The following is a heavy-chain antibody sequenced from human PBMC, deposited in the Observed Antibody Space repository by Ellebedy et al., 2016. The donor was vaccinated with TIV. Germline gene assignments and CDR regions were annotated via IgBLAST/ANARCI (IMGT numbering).Heavy chain of an antibody. CDR3: ARRVGQRFGAAGFWYSDV. Sequence: GGSLRLXXAASGFAVSSNYMSWVRQAPGKGLEWVSVIYSGGNIYYTDSVKGRFTISRDASKNTLYLQMNSLRAEDTAVYYCARRVGQRFGAAGFWYSDVWGKGTTVTVSS. J-gene: IGHJ6*03. CDR2: IYSGGNI. V-gene: IGHV3-53*01. D-gene: IGHD3-3*01. CDR1: GFAVSSNY.